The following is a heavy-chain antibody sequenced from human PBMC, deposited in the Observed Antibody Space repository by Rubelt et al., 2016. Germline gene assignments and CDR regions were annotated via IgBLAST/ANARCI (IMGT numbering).Heavy chain of an antibody. D-gene: IGHD5-18*01. CDR2: INAGNGNT. Sequence: QVQLVQSGAEVKKPGASVKVSCKASGYTFTSYAMHWVRQAPGQRLEWMGWINAGNGNTKYSQKFQGRVTITRDTSTSTAYMELRSLRSDDTAVYYCARALHPGPGYSYGQNWFDPWGQGTLVTVSS. CDR3: ARALHPGPGYSYGQNWFDP. J-gene: IGHJ5*02. CDR1: GYTFTSYA. V-gene: IGHV1-3*01.